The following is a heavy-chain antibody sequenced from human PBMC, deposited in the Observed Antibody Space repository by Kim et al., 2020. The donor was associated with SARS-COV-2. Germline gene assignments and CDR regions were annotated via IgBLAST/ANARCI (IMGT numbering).Heavy chain of an antibody. J-gene: IGHJ6*02. CDR3: ARDGRWEPLHSVGGMDG. CDR2: ISAYSGNT. V-gene: IGHV1-18*01. Sequence: ASVKVSCKASGYTFSDFGISWVRQAPGQGLECMGWISAYSGNTNYEQNFQGRVTMTADSSTSTAYMELRSLISDDTAVYYCARDGRWEPLHSVGGMDGWG. CDR1: GYTFSDFG. D-gene: IGHD2-15*01.